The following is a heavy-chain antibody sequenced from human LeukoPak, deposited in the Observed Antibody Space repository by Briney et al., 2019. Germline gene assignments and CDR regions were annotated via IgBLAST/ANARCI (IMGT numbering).Heavy chain of an antibody. CDR1: GFTFSSYA. V-gene: IGHV3-30*01. D-gene: IGHD2-15*01. CDR2: ISYDGSNK. CDR3: ARDKDGYLDY. Sequence: PGRSLRLSCAASGFTFSSYAMHWVRQAPGKGLEWVAVISYDGSNKYYADSVKGRFTISRDNSKNTLYLQMNSLRAEDPAVYYCARDKDGYLDYWGQGTLVTVSS. J-gene: IGHJ4*02.